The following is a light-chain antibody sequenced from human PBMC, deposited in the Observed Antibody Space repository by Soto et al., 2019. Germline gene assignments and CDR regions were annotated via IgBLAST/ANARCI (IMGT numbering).Light chain of an antibody. CDR2: DVT. J-gene: IGLJ3*02. V-gene: IGLV2-11*01. CDR1: SSDIGAYSY. CDR3: CSYAGSSWV. Sequence: QSALTQPRSVSGSPGQSVTISCTGTSSDIGAYSYVSWYQHHPGRAPKLIIYDVTKRPSGVPDRFSGSKSGNAASLTISGLQAEFEADYYCCSYAGSSWVFGGGTKLTVL.